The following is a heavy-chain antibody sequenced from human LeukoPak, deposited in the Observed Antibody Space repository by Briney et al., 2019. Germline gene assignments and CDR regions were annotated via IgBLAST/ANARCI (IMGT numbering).Heavy chain of an antibody. D-gene: IGHD1-1*01. Sequence: GGSLRLSCAASGFTFSDEYMSWIRQAPGKGLEWISYISSSGTSISYADSVKGRFTISRDNAKNSLFLQMNSLRAEDTAVYYCARGDGMWGQGTFDYWGQGTLVTVSS. CDR1: GFTFSDEY. V-gene: IGHV3-11*04. CDR3: ARGDGMWGQGTFDY. CDR2: ISSSGTSI. J-gene: IGHJ4*02.